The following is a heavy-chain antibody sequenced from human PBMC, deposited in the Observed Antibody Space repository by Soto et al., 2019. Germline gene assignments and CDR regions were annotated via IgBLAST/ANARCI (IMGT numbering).Heavy chain of an antibody. J-gene: IGHJ6*02. CDR1: GYSFTSYY. D-gene: IGHD5-18*01. Sequence: VALVKLSWKGSGYSFTSYYIDWGRQSPGQGLEWMGIINPSGGSTSYAQKFQGRVTMTRDTSTSTVYMELNSLRAEDTAVYYCARDTGPNGYNYYYFGMDVWGQGTTLTVSS. CDR3: ARDTGPNGYNYYYFGMDV. CDR2: INPSGGST. V-gene: IGHV1-46*01.